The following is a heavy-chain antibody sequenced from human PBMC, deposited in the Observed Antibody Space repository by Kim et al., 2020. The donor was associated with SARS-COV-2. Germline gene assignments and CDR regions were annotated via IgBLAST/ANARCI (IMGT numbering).Heavy chain of an antibody. Sequence: KGRFTISRDNAKNKLYLQMNSLRAEDTAVYYCARVLGYGDYVYYYYGMDVWGQGTTVTVSS. CDR3: ARVLGYGDYVYYYYGMDV. J-gene: IGHJ6*02. V-gene: IGHV3-74*01. D-gene: IGHD4-17*01.